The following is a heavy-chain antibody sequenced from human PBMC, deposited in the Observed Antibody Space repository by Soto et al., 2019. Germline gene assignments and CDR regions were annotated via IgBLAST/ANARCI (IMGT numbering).Heavy chain of an antibody. CDR2: ISYDGSNK. J-gene: IGHJ4*02. CDR3: ARDAVYGGNHGDFDY. V-gene: IGHV3-30-3*01. Sequence: QVQLVESGGGVVQPGRSLRLSCAASGFTFSSYAMHWVRQAPGKGLEWVAVISYDGSNKYYADSVKGRFTISRDNSKNPLYLQMNSLRAEDTAVYYCARDAVYGGNHGDFDYWGQGTLVTVSS. CDR1: GFTFSSYA. D-gene: IGHD4-17*01.